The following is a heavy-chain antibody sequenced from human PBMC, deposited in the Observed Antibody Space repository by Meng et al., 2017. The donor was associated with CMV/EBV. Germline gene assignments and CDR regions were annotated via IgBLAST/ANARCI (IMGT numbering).Heavy chain of an antibody. V-gene: IGHV3-15*01. J-gene: IGHJ6*02. CDR2: IKSKTDGGTT. CDR3: TTSDSSGYYRYYYYGMDV. Sequence: GESLKISCAASGFTFSNAWMRWVRQAPGKGLEWVGRIKSKTDGGTTDYAAPVKGRFTISRDDSKNTLYLQMNSLQTEDTAVYYCTTSDSSGYYRYYYYGMDVWGQGTTVTVSS. CDR1: GFTFSNAW. D-gene: IGHD3-22*01.